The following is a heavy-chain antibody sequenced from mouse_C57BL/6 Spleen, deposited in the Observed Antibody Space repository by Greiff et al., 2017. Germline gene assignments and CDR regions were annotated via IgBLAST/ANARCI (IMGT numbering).Heavy chain of an antibody. D-gene: IGHD2-4*01. CDR2: IYPGDGDT. Sequence: QVQLQQSGPELVKPGASVKISCKASGYAFSSSWMNWVKQRPGKGLEWIGRIYPGDGDTNYNGKFKGKATLTADNSSSTAYMQLSSLTSEDSAVYFCARRGNYDEMDYWGQGTSVTVSS. V-gene: IGHV1-82*01. J-gene: IGHJ4*01. CDR3: ARRGNYDEMDY. CDR1: GYAFSSSW.